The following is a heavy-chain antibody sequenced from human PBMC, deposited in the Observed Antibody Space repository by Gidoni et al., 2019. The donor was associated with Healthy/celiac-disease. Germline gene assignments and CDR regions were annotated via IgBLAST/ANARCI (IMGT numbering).Heavy chain of an antibody. V-gene: IGHV4-34*01. CDR1: GGSFSVYY. Sequence: QVHLQQCCSGLLKPSETLSLTSAVDGGSFSVYYWSWIRQPPGKGLEWIGEINHSGSTNYNPSLKSRVTISVDTSKNQFSLKLSSVTAADTAVYYCASRSRVVVVAATRGGFDYWGQGTLVTVSS. CDR2: INHSGST. J-gene: IGHJ4*02. D-gene: IGHD2-15*01. CDR3: ASRSRVVVVAATRGGFDY.